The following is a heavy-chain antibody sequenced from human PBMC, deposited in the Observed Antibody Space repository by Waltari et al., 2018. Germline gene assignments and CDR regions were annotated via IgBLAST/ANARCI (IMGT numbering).Heavy chain of an antibody. V-gene: IGHV4-38-2*01. CDR1: GYSISSGYY. D-gene: IGHD1-26*01. Sequence: QVQLQESGPGLVKPSETLSLTCAVSGYSISSGYYWGWIRQPPGKGLEWIGSIYQSVRTYYNPSLKSRVTISVDTSKNQFSLKLSSVTAADTAVYYCARGVGATISYWGQGTLVTVSS. CDR2: IYQSVRT. CDR3: ARGVGATISY. J-gene: IGHJ4*02.